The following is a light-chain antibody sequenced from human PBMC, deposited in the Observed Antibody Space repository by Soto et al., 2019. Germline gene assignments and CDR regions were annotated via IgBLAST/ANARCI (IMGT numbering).Light chain of an antibody. J-gene: IGKJ4*01. V-gene: IGKV1-5*03. Sequence: TQMTHSPSTLSASVGDSVAITCRSSRDIGTWLAWFQQKPGRAPNLLIYRASTLARGVPSRFSGSGSGTEFTLTISSLQPDHFETYYCHRHETDPLAFGGGTKVDIK. CDR2: RAS. CDR3: HRHETDPLA. CDR1: RDIGTW.